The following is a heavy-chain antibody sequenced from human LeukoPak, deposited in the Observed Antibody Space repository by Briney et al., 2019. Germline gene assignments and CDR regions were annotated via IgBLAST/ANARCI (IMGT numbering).Heavy chain of an antibody. CDR3: ARRSRGGGEPYYYYYMDV. CDR2: VYSSGGS. CDR1: AVSISSSNYY. J-gene: IGHJ6*03. V-gene: IGHV4-39*01. D-gene: IGHD1-14*01. Sequence: SETLSLTCSVSAVSISSSNYYWVWIRQPPGKGLAWIGNVYSSGGSRYNSSLQSRVTFSVDTPNNQFSLKLISVTAADTAVYYCARRSRGGGEPYYYYYMDVWGKGTTVTVSS.